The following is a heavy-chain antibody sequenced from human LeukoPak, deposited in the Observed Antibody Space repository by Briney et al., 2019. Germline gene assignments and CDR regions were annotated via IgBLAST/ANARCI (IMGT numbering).Heavy chain of an antibody. CDR3: AKDKALRYFDWLKRDAFDI. CDR2: ISGSGGST. CDR1: GFTFSTYV. D-gene: IGHD3-9*01. V-gene: IGHV3-23*01. Sequence: PGGSLRLSCSVSGFTFSTYVMHWVRQAPGKGLEWVSAISGSGGSTYYADSVKGRFTISRDNSKNTLYLQMNSLRAEDTAVYYCAKDKALRYFDWLKRDAFDIWGQGTMVTVSS. J-gene: IGHJ3*02.